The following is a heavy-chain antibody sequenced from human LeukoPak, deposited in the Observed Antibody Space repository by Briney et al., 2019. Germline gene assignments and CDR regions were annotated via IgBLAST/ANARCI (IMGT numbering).Heavy chain of an antibody. V-gene: IGHV4-59*05. J-gene: IGHJ5*02. D-gene: IGHD2-8*01. Sequence: SETLFLTCTVSGGSISSYYWSWIRQPPGKGLEWIGSIYYSGSTYYNPSLKSRVTISVDTSKNQFSLKLSSVTAADTAVYYCARDIVLMVYASEINWFDPWGQGTLVTVSS. CDR1: GGSISSYY. CDR3: ARDIVLMVYASEINWFDP. CDR2: IYYSGST.